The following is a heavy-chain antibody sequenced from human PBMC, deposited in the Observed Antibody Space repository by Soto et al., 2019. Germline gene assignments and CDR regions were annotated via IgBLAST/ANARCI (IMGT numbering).Heavy chain of an antibody. J-gene: IGHJ5*02. CDR2: IYYSGST. CDR3: ARHRARNWFDP. CDR1: VGYISISSYD. Sequence: SETLSLTCIFSVGYISISSYDWGWSRQPPGKGLEWIESIYYSGSTYYNPSLNSRVTISVDTSKNQFSLKLSSVTAADPALFYCARHRARNWFDPWGQGTLVTGSS. V-gene: IGHV4-39*01. D-gene: IGHD6-6*01.